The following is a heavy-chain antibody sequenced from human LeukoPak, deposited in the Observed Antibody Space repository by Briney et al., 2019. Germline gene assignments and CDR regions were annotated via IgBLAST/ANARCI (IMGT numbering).Heavy chain of an antibody. V-gene: IGHV4-39*07. CDR1: GGSISSSSYY. D-gene: IGHD6-6*01. Sequence: SETLSLTCTVSGGSISSSSYYWGWIRQPPGKGLEWIGSIYYSGSTYYNPSLKSRVTISVDTSKNQFSLKLSSVTAADTAVYYCARGGSSGGEDYWGQGTLVTVSS. CDR3: ARGGSSGGEDY. J-gene: IGHJ4*02. CDR2: IYYSGST.